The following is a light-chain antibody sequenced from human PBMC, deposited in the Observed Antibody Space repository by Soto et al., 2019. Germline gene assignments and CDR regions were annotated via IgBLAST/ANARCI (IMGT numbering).Light chain of an antibody. CDR1: SSDVGAYEY. CDR3: GSYTTIYSYV. CDR2: EVS. J-gene: IGLJ1*01. Sequence: SVRNPAAFVSRAHVRGISITGTRTSSDVGAYEYVSWYQHHPGKAPNLILYEVSNRPSGVSDRFSGSKSGNTATPTISGLQAEDEADYYFGSYTTIYSYVFGLGTKVTVL. V-gene: IGLV2-14*01.